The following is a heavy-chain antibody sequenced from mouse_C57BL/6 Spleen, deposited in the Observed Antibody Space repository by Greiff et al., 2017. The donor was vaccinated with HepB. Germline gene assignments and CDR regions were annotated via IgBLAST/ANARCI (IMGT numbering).Heavy chain of an antibody. Sequence: EVMLVESGGGLVKPGGSLKLSCAASGFTFSSYAMSWVRQTPEKRLEWVATISDGGSYTYYPDNVQGRFTISRDNAKNNLYLQMSHLKSEDTAMYYCARDRAGTNFDYWGQGTTLTVSS. J-gene: IGHJ2*01. CDR1: GFTFSSYA. V-gene: IGHV5-4*01. CDR3: ARDRAGTNFDY. D-gene: IGHD3-1*01. CDR2: ISDGGSYT.